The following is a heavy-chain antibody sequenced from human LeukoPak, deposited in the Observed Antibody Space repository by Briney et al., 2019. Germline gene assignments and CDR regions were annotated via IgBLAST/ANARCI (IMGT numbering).Heavy chain of an antibody. CDR1: GYTFTGYY. V-gene: IGHV1-2*02. CDR3: ARGPYSIGYCSSTSCFYGMDV. CDR2: INHNSGGT. D-gene: IGHD2-2*01. J-gene: IGHJ6*02. Sequence: ASVKVSCKASGYTFTGYYMHWVRQAPGQGLEWMGWINHNSGGTNYAQKFQGRVTMTRDTSISTAYMELSRLRSDDTAVYYCARGPYSIGYCSSTSCFYGMDVWGQGTTVTVSS.